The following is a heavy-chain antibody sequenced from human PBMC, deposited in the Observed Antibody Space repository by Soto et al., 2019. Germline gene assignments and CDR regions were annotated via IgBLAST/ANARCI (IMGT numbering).Heavy chain of an antibody. CDR3: AKVSGVGATVLDAFDI. V-gene: IGHV3-30*18. CDR2: ISYDGSNK. Sequence: QVQLLESGGGVVQPGRSLRLSCAASGFTFSSYGMHWVRQAPGKGLEWVAVISYDGSNKYYADSVKGRFTISRDNSKNTLYLQMNSLRAEDTAVYYCAKVSGVGATVLDAFDIWGQGTMVTVSS. CDR1: GFTFSSYG. J-gene: IGHJ3*02. D-gene: IGHD1-26*01.